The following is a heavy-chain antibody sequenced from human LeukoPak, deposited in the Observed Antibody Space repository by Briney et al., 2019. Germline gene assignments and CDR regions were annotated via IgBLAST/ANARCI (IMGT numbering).Heavy chain of an antibody. Sequence: GGSLRLSCAASGFTFSSYAMSWVRQAPGKGLEWVSAISGSGGSTYYADSVKGRFTISRDNSKNTLYLQMNSLRAEDTAVYYCAEDLGQWELLSYYYYYYMDVWGKGTTVTVSS. D-gene: IGHD1-26*01. V-gene: IGHV3-23*01. CDR1: GFTFSSYA. CDR2: ISGSGGST. CDR3: AEDLGQWELLSYYYYYYMDV. J-gene: IGHJ6*03.